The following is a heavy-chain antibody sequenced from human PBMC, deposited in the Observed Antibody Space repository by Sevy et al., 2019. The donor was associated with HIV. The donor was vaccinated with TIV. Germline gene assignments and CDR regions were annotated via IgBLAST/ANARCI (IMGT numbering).Heavy chain of an antibody. J-gene: IGHJ4*02. CDR2: IYYSGST. V-gene: IGHV4-59*13. CDR3: ARDPGIAVAGEYYFDY. CDR1: GGSISSYY. D-gene: IGHD6-19*01. Sequence: SESLSLTCTVSGGSISSYYWSWIRQPPGKGLEWIVYIYYSGSTNYNPSTKSRVTISVDTSKNQFSLKLTSVTAADTAVYYCARDPGIAVAGEYYFDYWGQGTLVTVSS.